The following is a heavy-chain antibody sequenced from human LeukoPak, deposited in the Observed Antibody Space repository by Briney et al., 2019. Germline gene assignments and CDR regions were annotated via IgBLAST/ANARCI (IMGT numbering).Heavy chain of an antibody. Sequence: GGSLRLSRAASGFTFSKFAMSCVRQSPGKGLEWVSGISGSGEGTDYAGSVKGRFTISRDNPKNTVYLQMNSLRAEDTAVYYCAKGPWAAPAKGWFDPWGQGTLVTVSS. CDR2: ISGSGEGT. D-gene: IGHD6-13*01. V-gene: IGHV3-23*01. J-gene: IGHJ5*02. CDR1: GFTFSKFA. CDR3: AKGPWAAPAKGWFDP.